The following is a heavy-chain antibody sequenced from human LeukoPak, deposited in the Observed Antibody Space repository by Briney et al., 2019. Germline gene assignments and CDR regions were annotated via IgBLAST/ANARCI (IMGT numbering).Heavy chain of an antibody. J-gene: IGHJ6*02. Sequence: GGSLRLSCAPSRFTIGSYWMSWVRQPPGKGLEWVASVNQDGSEKYLLDSVKGRFTTSKDNAKNSLYLQMNSLRAEDTAVYYCARGHYGLEDWGQGTTATVS. CDR1: RFTIGSYW. CDR3: ARGHYGLED. CDR2: VNQDGSEK. V-gene: IGHV3-7*01.